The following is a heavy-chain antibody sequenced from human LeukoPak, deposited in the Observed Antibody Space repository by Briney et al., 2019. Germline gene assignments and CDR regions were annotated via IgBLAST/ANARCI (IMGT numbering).Heavy chain of an antibody. CDR2: INHSGST. CDR1: GGSFSGNY. D-gene: IGHD6-13*01. J-gene: IGHJ5*02. CDR3: ARLCSSSWYRVNWFDP. Sequence: SETLSLTCAVYGGSFSGNYWSWIRQPPGKGLEWIGEINHSGSTNYNPSLKSRVTISVDTSKNQFSLKLSSATAADTAVYYCARLCSSSWYRVNWFDPWGQGTLVTVSS. V-gene: IGHV4-34*01.